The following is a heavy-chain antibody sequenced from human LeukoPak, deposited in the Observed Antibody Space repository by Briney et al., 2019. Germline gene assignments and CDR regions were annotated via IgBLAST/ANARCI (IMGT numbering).Heavy chain of an antibody. D-gene: IGHD1-1*01. CDR3: ARDFSLTRLERPFDY. CDR2: ISYDGSNK. V-gene: IGHV3-30*04. CDR1: GFTFSSYA. J-gene: IGHJ4*02. Sequence: PGGSLRLSCAASGFTFSSYAMHWVRQAPGKGLEWVAVISYDGSNKYYAESVKGRFTIPRDNSKNTLYLQMNSLRAEDTAVYYCARDFSLTRLERPFDYWGQGTLVTVSS.